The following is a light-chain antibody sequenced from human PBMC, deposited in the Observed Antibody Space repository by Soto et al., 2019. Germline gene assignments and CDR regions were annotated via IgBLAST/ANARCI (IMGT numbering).Light chain of an antibody. V-gene: IGKV1-17*01. Sequence: DIEMTQSPSSLSASVADRVTITCRASQGIRSNLGWFQQKPGKGPERLIYAASNLQSGVPSRFSGSGSGPQFTPAISTLQPEDVATYYCLQHDTYPLTFGGGPKVAIK. CDR3: LQHDTYPLT. CDR1: QGIRSN. CDR2: AAS. J-gene: IGKJ4*01.